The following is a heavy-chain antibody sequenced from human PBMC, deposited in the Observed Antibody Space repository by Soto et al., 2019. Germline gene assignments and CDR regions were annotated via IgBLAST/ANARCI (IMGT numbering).Heavy chain of an antibody. J-gene: IGHJ4*02. CDR3: ARVGSLSYLR. D-gene: IGHD3-16*01. CDR2: INHSGST. V-gene: IGHV4-34*01. CDR1: GGSFSGYY. Sequence: QVQLQQWGAGLLKPSETLSPTCAVYGGSFSGYYWSWIRQPPGKGLEWIGDINHSGSTNYNPSLKSRVTISVDTSKNQFSLKLSSVTAADTAVYYCARVGSLSYLRWGQGTLVTVSS.